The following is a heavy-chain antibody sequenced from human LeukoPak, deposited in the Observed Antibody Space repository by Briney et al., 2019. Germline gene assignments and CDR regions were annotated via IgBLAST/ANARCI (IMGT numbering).Heavy chain of an antibody. V-gene: IGHV4-4*02. Sequence: SETLSLTCAVSGGSISGSNWWSWVRQAPGKGLEWIGEIYHSGSTNYNPSLKSRVTISVDTSKNQFSLKLSSVTAADTAVYYCARDARRGWFDPWGQGTLVTVSS. CDR3: ARDARRGWFDP. CDR1: GGSISGSNW. CDR2: IYHSGST. D-gene: IGHD3-10*01. J-gene: IGHJ5*02.